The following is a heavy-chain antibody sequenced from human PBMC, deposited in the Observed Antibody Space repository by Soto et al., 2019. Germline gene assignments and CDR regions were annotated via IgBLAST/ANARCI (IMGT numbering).Heavy chain of an antibody. CDR2: VYYTGIT. CDR1: GGSISGAY. D-gene: IGHD4-4*01. J-gene: IGHJ4*02. CDR3: ARSVAVTGANIHY. Sequence: PSETLSLTCTVSGGSISGAYWRSIRPCPAKGLEWLGYVYYTGITNYSPSLRSRVSISVDTSKNEFTLRLSSVTAADTAVYFCARSVAVTGANIHYWGKGTQVTVSS. V-gene: IGHV4-59*01.